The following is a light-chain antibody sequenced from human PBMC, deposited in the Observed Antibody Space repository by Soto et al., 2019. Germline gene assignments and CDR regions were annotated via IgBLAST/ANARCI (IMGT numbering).Light chain of an antibody. V-gene: IGKV1-39*01. CDR1: QYIGIY. CDR3: QQYGA. CDR2: AAS. Sequence: DIQMTQSPSSLSASVGDRVTITCRASQYIGIYLNWYQKKPGKAPKVLIHAASRVQSGVPSTFSASGSGTDFTLTISSLQPDDFATYYCQQYGAFGQGTKVDIK. J-gene: IGKJ1*01.